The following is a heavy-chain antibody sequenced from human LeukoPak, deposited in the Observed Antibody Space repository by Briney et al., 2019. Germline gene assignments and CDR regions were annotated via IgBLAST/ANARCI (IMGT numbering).Heavy chain of an antibody. D-gene: IGHD2-15*01. V-gene: IGHV3-13*01. CDR1: GFTFSSYD. CDR2: IGTAGDT. J-gene: IGHJ6*02. Sequence: PGGSLRLSCAASGFTFSSYDMHWVRQATGKGLEWVSAIGTAGDTYYPGSVKGRFTISRENAKNSLYLQMNSLRAGDTAVYYCARGDCSGGSCFYYYYGMDVWGQGTTVTVSS. CDR3: ARGDCSGGSCFYYYYGMDV.